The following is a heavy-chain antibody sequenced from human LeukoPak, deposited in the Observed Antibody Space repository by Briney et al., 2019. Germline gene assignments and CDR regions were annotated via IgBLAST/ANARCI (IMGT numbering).Heavy chain of an antibody. V-gene: IGHV3-23*01. Sequence: GWSLRLSCAASGFTFSSYAMSWVRQAPGKGLEWVSGISGSGGSTYYADSVKGRFTISRDNSKNTLYLQMNSLRAEDTAVYYCAKDDTYCSGGSCPGWYFEYWGQGTLVTVSS. J-gene: IGHJ4*02. D-gene: IGHD2-15*01. CDR3: AKDDTYCSGGSCPGWYFEY. CDR2: ISGSGGST. CDR1: GFTFSSYA.